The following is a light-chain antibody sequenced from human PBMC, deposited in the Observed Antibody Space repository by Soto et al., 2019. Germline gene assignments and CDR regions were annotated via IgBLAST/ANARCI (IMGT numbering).Light chain of an antibody. CDR1: NIGSKT. Sequence: SYELTQAPAVSVGPGQTASITCGGHNIGSKTVHWYRQTPGQAPVLVVYDDSDRPSGIPERFSGSNSGNTATLTISRVEAGDEADYYCQVWDSITDHSVFGTGTKVTVL. CDR2: DDS. J-gene: IGLJ1*01. CDR3: QVWDSITDHSV. V-gene: IGLV3-21*02.